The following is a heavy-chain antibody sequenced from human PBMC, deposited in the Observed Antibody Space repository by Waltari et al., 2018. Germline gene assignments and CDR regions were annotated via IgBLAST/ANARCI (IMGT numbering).Heavy chain of an antibody. Sequence: QVQLQESGPGLVKPSETLSLTCTVSGDSITTYYWTWIRQPPGKGLEWIGYIYFSGIPDDNPSLKSRVTISIDTSMTHFSLRLTSVTAADTAVYYCAKSPRKVGPYYYYGMDVWGQGTTVTVSS. D-gene: IGHD2-21*01. V-gene: IGHV4-59*01. J-gene: IGHJ6*02. CDR1: GDSITTYY. CDR3: AKSPRKVGPYYYYGMDV. CDR2: IYFSGIP.